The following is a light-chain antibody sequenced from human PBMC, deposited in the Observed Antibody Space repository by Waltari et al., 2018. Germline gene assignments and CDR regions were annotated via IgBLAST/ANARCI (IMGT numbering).Light chain of an antibody. CDR1: SSDVGNYDV. CDR3: CSFAESDTWV. V-gene: IGLV2-23*02. CDR2: EVS. Sequence: QSALTQTASVSGSPGQSITISCTGVSSDVGNYDVVSWYQEHPDKPPKLIVYEVSKRPSGVSDRFSGSKSGNTASLTISGLQAEDEADYYCCSFAESDTWVFGGGTKVTVL. J-gene: IGLJ3*02.